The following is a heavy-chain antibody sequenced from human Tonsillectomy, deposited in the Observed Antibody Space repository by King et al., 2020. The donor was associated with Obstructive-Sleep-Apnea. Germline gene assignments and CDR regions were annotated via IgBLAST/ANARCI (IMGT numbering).Heavy chain of an antibody. J-gene: IGHJ3*02. Sequence: VQLVESGGGVVQPGKSLRLSCAASGFTFSRYAMHWVRQAPGKGLEWVAIISYDGSNKYYADSVKGRFTISRDNSKNTLYLQMNSLRAEDTAVYYCARDGRRARNYYDGSGNDAFDIWGQGTMVTVSS. V-gene: IGHV3-30*04. CDR1: GFTFSRYA. CDR2: ISYDGSNK. CDR3: ARDGRRARNYYDGSGNDAFDI. D-gene: IGHD3-22*01.